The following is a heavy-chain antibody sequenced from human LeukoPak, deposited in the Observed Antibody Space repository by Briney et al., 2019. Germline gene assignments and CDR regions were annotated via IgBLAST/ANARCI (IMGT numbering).Heavy chain of an antibody. CDR3: ARDKRGGPGY. CDR2: IWYDGSNK. Sequence: GGSLRLSCAASGFTFSSYGMHWVRQAPGKGLEWAAVIWYDGSNKYYANSVKGRFTISRDNSKNTLYLQMNSLRAEDTAVYYCARDKRGGPGYWGQGTLVTVSS. J-gene: IGHJ4*02. D-gene: IGHD2-15*01. V-gene: IGHV3-33*08. CDR1: GFTFSSYG.